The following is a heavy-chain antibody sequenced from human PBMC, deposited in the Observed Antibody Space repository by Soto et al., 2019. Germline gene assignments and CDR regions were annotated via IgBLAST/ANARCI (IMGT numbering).Heavy chain of an antibody. D-gene: IGHD4-17*01. Sequence: ASETLSLTCTVSGGSISSYYWSWIRQPPGKGLEWIGYIYYSGSTNYNPSLKSRVTISVDTSKSQFSLKLSSVTAADTAVYYCARRYGASFDYWGQGTLVTVSS. CDR1: GGSISSYY. V-gene: IGHV4-59*01. CDR2: IYYSGST. CDR3: ARRYGASFDY. J-gene: IGHJ4*02.